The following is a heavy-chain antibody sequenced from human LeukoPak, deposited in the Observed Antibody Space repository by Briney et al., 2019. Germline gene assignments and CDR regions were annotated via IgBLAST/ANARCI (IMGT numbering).Heavy chain of an antibody. CDR1: GGSISSYDNY. CDR2: IYYSGST. Sequence: SETLTLTCTASGGSISSYDNYWIRHRQRPGMDLEWIGYIYYSGSTYYNPSLKSRVTISVDTSKNKFSLKLSSVTAADTAVYYCARDVTDRYYGMDVWGQGTTVTVSS. CDR3: ARDVTDRYYGMDV. D-gene: IGHD1-20*01. J-gene: IGHJ6*02. V-gene: IGHV4-30-4*01.